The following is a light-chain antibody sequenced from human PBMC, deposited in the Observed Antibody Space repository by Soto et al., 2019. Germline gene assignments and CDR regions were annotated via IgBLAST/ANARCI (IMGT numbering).Light chain of an antibody. V-gene: IGKV1-8*01. Sequence: AIRMTQSPSSLSAPTGDRVTITCRASQGISSYLAWYQQKPGKAPKLLIYAASTLQSGVPSRFSGSGSGTDFTLSISCLQSEDFATYYCQQYYSYPVTFGQGTKVEIK. CDR3: QQYYSYPVT. J-gene: IGKJ1*01. CDR1: QGISSY. CDR2: AAS.